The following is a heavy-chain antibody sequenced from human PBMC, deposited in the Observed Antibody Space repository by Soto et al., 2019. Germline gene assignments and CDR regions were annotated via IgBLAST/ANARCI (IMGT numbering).Heavy chain of an antibody. CDR1: GFTFSSYA. Sequence: QVQLVESGGGVVQPGRSLRLSCAASGFTFSSYARHWVRQAPGKGLEWVAVISYDGSNKYYADSVKGRFTISRDNSKNTLYLQMNSLRAEDTAVYYCARSLGIAAVFDYWGQGTLVTVSS. V-gene: IGHV3-30-3*01. CDR2: ISYDGSNK. CDR3: ARSLGIAAVFDY. J-gene: IGHJ4*02. D-gene: IGHD6-13*01.